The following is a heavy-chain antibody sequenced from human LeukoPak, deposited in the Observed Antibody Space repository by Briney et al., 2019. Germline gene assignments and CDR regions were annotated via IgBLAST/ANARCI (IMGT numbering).Heavy chain of an antibody. CDR3: ARGRPLDSSSWYEMPDY. D-gene: IGHD6-13*01. V-gene: IGHV1-2*02. Sequence: ASVKVSCKASGYTFTGYDMHWVRQAPGQGLEWMGWINPNSGGTNYAQKFQGRVTMTRDTSISTAYMELSRLRSDDTAVYYCARGRPLDSSSWYEMPDYWGQGTLVTVSS. CDR1: GYTFTGYD. CDR2: INPNSGGT. J-gene: IGHJ4*02.